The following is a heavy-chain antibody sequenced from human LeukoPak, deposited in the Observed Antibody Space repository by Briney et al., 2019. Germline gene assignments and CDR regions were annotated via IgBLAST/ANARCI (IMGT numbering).Heavy chain of an antibody. J-gene: IGHJ4*02. CDR1: GFTFSSYA. V-gene: IGHV3-23*01. D-gene: IGHD6-6*01. Sequence: GGSLRLSCAASGFTFSSYAMSCVRQAPGKGLEWVSDIRSSGGTTYYADSVKGRFTLSRDNTKNTLYLQMNSLRAEDTAVYYCAKREKKYSTASYFDYWGQGTLVTVSS. CDR2: IRSSGGTT. CDR3: AKREKKYSTASYFDY.